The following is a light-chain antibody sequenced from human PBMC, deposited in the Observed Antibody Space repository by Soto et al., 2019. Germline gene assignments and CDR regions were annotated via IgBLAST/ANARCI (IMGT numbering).Light chain of an antibody. V-gene: IGKV3-11*01. J-gene: IGKJ4*02. CDR2: EAS. Sequence: RASQSVSSYLAWYQQKPGQAPRLLIYEASSRATGIPARFSVSGSGTDFTLASGLLKPDDFAFYSWQQPANLPGTFGDGTKVDIK. CDR1: QSVSSY. CDR3: QQPANLPGT.